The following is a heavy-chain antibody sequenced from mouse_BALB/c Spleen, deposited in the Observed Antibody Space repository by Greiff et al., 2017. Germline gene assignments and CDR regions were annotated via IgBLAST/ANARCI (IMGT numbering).Heavy chain of an antibody. J-gene: IGHJ3*01. V-gene: IGHV1-54*01. CDR3: ARSGRATRFAY. CDR1: GYAFTNYL. D-gene: IGHD3-1*01. Sequence: QVQLQQSGAELVRPGTSVKVSCKASGYAFTNYLIEWVKQRPGQGLEWIGVINPGSGGTNYNEKFKGKATLTADKSSSTAYMQLSSLTSDDSAVYFCARSGRATRFAYWGQGTLVTVSA. CDR2: INPGSGGT.